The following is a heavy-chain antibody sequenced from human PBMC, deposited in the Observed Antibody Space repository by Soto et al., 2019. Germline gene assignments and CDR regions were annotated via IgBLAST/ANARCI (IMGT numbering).Heavy chain of an antibody. V-gene: IGHV3-30*18. D-gene: IGHD6-13*01. CDR2: ISYDGSNK. J-gene: IGHJ4*02. CDR1: GFTFSSYG. Sequence: TGGSLRLSCAASGFTFSSYGMHWVRQAPGKGLEWVAVISYDGSNKYYADSVKGRFTISRDNSKNTLYLQMNSLRAEDTAVYYCAKIIAAAGPGDFDYWGQGTLVTVSS. CDR3: AKIIAAAGPGDFDY.